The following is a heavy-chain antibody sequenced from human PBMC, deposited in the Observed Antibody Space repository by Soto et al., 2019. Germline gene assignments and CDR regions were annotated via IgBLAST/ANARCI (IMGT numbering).Heavy chain of an antibody. CDR1: GGSISSYY. J-gene: IGHJ4*02. D-gene: IGHD4-17*01. V-gene: IGHV4-59*01. CDR3: ARRYGAAFDY. CDR2: IYYSGST. Sequence: QVQLQESGPGLVKPSETLSLTCTVSGGSISSYYWSWIRQPPGKGLEWIGYIYYSGSTNYNPSLKSRVTISVDTTKYQCSLKVSSVTAADTAVYHCARRYGAAFDYWGQGTLVTVSS.